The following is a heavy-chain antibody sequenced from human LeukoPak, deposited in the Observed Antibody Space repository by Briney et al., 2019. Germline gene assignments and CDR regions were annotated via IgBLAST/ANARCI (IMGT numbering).Heavy chain of an antibody. J-gene: IGHJ4*02. CDR2: IVVGSGNT. CDR3: ATGQLRYLEWLYYFDY. Sequence: GTSVKVSCKASGFTFTSSAVQWVRQARGQRLEWIGWIVVGSGNTNYAQKFQERVTITRDMSTSTAYMELSSLRSEDTAVYYCATGQLRYLEWLYYFDYWGQGTLVTVSS. D-gene: IGHD3-3*01. V-gene: IGHV1-58*01. CDR1: GFTFTSSA.